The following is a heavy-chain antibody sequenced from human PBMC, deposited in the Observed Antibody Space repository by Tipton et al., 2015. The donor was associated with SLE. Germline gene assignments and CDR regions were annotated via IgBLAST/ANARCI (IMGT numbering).Heavy chain of an antibody. CDR1: GGSFSGYY. V-gene: IGHV4-34*01. Sequence: TLSLTCAVYGGSFSGYYWSWIRQPPGKGLEWIGEINHSGSTNYNPSLKSRVTISVDTSKNQFSLKLGSVTAADTAVYYCASRSHYYDSSGYLWYFDLWGRGTLVTVSS. CDR3: ASRSHYYDSSGYLWYFDL. CDR2: INHSGST. D-gene: IGHD3-22*01. J-gene: IGHJ2*01.